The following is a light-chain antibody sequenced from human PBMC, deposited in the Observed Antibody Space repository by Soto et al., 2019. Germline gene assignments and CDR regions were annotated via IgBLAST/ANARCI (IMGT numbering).Light chain of an antibody. V-gene: IGKV1-5*03. Sequence: DIQMTQSPSTLSASVGDRVTITCRASQSISTWLAWYQQKPGKAPKLLIYEASSLESGGQSRFSGSGSGTEFTLNISSLQPDDFAHYYCQQYYSYSWTFGQGTKVEIK. CDR1: QSISTW. CDR2: EAS. J-gene: IGKJ1*01. CDR3: QQYYSYSWT.